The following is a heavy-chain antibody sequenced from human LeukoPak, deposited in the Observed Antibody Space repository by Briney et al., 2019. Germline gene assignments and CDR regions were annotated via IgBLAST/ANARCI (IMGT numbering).Heavy chain of an antibody. CDR2: INHSGST. V-gene: IGHV4-39*07. J-gene: IGHJ6*02. D-gene: IGHD3-3*01. CDR1: GGSVSSGNYY. CDR3: ARRSYDFWSGYRSSYYNGMDV. Sequence: SETLSLTCTVSGGSVSSGNYYWSWIRQPPGKGLEWIGEINHSGSTNYNPSLKSRVTISVDTSKNQFSLKLSSVTAADTAVYYCARRSYDFWSGYRSSYYNGMDVWGQGTTVTVSS.